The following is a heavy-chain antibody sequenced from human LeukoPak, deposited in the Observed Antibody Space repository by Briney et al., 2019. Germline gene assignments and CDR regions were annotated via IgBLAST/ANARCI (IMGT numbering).Heavy chain of an antibody. D-gene: IGHD2-15*01. V-gene: IGHV4-30-2*01. CDR3: ARGGGSLCSGGSCYPVYFDY. CDR2: IYHSGST. Sequence: PSQTLSLTCAVSGGSISSGGYSWSWIRQPPGKGLEWIGYIYHSGSTYYNPSLKSRVTISVDRSKNRFSLKLSSVTAADTAVYYCARGGGSLCSGGSCYPVYFDYWGQGTLVTVSS. J-gene: IGHJ4*02. CDR1: GGSISSGGYS.